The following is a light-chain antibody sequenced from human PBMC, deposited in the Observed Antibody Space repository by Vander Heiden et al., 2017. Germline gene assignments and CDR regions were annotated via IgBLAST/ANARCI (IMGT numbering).Light chain of an antibody. CDR1: QSISSSY. CDR2: GSS. J-gene: IGKJ1*01. CDR3: QQYGSTLRS. Sequence: EIVLTQSPGTLSLSQGERATLSCRASQSISSSYLAWYQQKPGQAPRLLIYGSSTRATGIPDRFSGSGSGTDFTLTISRLEPEDFAVYFCQQYGSTLRSFGQGTKVEIK. V-gene: IGKV3-20*01.